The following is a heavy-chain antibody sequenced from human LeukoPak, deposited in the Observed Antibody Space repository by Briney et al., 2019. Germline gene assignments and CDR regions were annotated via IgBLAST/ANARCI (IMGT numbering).Heavy chain of an antibody. CDR3: ARIPPHDYVDAFDI. J-gene: IGHJ3*02. V-gene: IGHV3-30-3*01. D-gene: IGHD4-17*01. CDR1: GFPFSSYA. CDR2: ISYDGSNK. Sequence: GPLRLSCAASGFPFSSYAMHWVRRAPGKGLGGVAVISYDGSNKYYSDSVKGRFTISRDNSKNTLYLQMNSLRAEDTAVYYCARIPPHDYVDAFDIWGQGTMVTVSS.